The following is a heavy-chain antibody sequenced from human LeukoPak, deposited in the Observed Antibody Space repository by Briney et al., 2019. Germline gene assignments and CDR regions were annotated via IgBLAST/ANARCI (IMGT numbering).Heavy chain of an antibody. CDR2: ISVSGGST. V-gene: IGHV3-23*01. CDR3: AKGGGATVPFDN. D-gene: IGHD4-11*01. CDR1: GFTISSYA. J-gene: IGHJ4*02. Sequence: GGSLRLSCAASGFTISSYAMSWVRQAPGKGLEWVSVISVSGGSTYYADSVKGRFTISRDNSKNTLYLQMNSLRVEDTAVYYCAKGGGATVPFDNWGQGTLVTVSS.